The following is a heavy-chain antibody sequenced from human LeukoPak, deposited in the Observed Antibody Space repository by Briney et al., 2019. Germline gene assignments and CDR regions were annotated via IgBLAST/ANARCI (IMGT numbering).Heavy chain of an antibody. V-gene: IGHV3-23*01. J-gene: IGHJ4*02. Sequence: GGSLRLSCAASGFTLSSYAMSWVRQAPGKGLEWVSAISGSGGSTYYADSVKGRFTISRDNSKNTLYLQMNSLRAEDTAVYYCAKVDTYYYGSGSYYNGDYFDYWGQGTLVTVSS. D-gene: IGHD3-10*01. CDR1: GFTLSSYA. CDR2: ISGSGGST. CDR3: AKVDTYYYGSGSYYNGDYFDY.